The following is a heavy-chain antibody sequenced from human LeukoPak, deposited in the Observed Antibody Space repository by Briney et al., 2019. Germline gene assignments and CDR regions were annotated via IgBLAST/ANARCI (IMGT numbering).Heavy chain of an antibody. CDR3: TRGPRNDP. CDR1: GYPFSTYE. J-gene: IGHJ5*02. CDR2: VHPNSGNT. V-gene: IGHV1-8*01. Sequence: ASVKVSCETSGYPFSTYEINWVRQAAGQGVERMGWVHPNSGNTDYAQKFQGRVTMTRDTSINTAYMELSGLRSDDTAVYFCTRGPRNDPWGQGTLVTVSS. D-gene: IGHD1-14*01.